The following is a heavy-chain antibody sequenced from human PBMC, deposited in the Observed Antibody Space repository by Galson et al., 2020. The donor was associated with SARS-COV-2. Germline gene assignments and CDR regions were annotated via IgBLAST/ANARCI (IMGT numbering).Heavy chain of an antibody. Sequence: GGSLRLSCAASGFTVSSNYMSWVRQAPGKGLEWVSVIYSGGSTYYADSVKGRFTISRDNSKNKLYLQMNTLRAEDTAVYYCARRLVVMDAFDTWCQETMVTVS. V-gene: IGHV3-66*02. CDR3: ARRLVVMDAFDT. J-gene: IGHJ3*02. D-gene: IGHD3-22*01. CDR2: IYSGGST. CDR1: GFTVSSNY.